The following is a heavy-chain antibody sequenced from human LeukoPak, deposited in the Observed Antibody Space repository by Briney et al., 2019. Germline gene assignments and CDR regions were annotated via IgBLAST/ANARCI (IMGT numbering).Heavy chain of an antibody. D-gene: IGHD6-6*01. Sequence: GGSLRLSCAASGFPFSSSDMHWVRQATGKGLEWVSAIGRGGDTYYADSVKGRFTISRDNTKTTLYLQMNSLRAEDTAVYYCVRGAARAYYMDVWGKGTTVTVSS. CDR1: GFPFSSSD. CDR2: IGRGGDT. J-gene: IGHJ6*03. CDR3: VRGAARAYYMDV. V-gene: IGHV3-13*01.